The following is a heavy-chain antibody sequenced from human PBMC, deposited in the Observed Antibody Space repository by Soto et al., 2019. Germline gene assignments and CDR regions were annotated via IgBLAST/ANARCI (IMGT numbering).Heavy chain of an antibody. D-gene: IGHD3-9*01. CDR3: ARKSHDILLGPPRVWYFDL. CDR1: GGSFSGYY. V-gene: IGHV4-34*01. CDR2: INDRGSI. J-gene: IGHJ2*01. Sequence: QVQLQQWGAGPLRPLETLSLTCGVSGGSFSGYYWAWIRQSPGKGLEWIGEINDRGSINYNPSLKSRVSITVDTSKNHYSLNLRSVTAEDTAVYYCARKSHDILLGPPRVWYFDLWGRCTLVTVSS.